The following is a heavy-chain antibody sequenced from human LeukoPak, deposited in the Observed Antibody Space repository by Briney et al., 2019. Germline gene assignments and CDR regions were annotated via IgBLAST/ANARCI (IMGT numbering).Heavy chain of an antibody. D-gene: IGHD1-1*01. V-gene: IGHV1-2*02. Sequence: VASVKVSCKTSGYTFTDSYLHWVRQAPGQGLEWMGWINPSSGGANYAQKFQGRVTMTRDTSISTAYMELSSLRSDDTAVYYCARRYNWNDRHYYYYYMDVWGKGTTVTVSS. CDR1: GYTFTDSY. J-gene: IGHJ6*03. CDR3: ARRYNWNDRHYYYYYMDV. CDR2: INPSSGGA.